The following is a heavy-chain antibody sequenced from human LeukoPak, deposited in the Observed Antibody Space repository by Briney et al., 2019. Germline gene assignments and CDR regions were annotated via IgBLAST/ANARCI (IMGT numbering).Heavy chain of an antibody. CDR1: GFTFSTHW. CDR2: IKEDGSVK. V-gene: IGHV3-7*03. CDR3: ARDSTWQLGY. J-gene: IGHJ4*02. Sequence: PGGSLRLSCTASGFTFSTHWMTWVRQPPGKGLEWVANIKEDGSVKYYVDSVKGRFTISRDNTKNALYLQMNSLRADDTAVYFCARDSTWQLGYWGQGTLITVSS. D-gene: IGHD5-12*01.